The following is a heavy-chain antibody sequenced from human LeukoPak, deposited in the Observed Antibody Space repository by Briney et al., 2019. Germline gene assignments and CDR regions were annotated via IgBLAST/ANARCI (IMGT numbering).Heavy chain of an antibody. V-gene: IGHV3-21*01. CDR2: ISSGSSYL. J-gene: IGHJ4*02. CDR1: GFTFSSYR. D-gene: IGHD5/OR15-5a*01. Sequence: GGSLRLSCAASGFTFSSYRMKWLPQAPGKELEWVSSISSGSSYLSHADSVKGRFTISRDNAKNSLFLQMNSFGAEDTDGYSCTSDASTSWLSDYWGQGTLVNVSS. CDR3: TSDASTSWLSDY.